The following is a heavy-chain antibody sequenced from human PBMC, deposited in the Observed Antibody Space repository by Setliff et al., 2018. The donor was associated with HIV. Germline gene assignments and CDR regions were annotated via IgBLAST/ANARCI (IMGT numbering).Heavy chain of an antibody. CDR2: INPGDFDI. D-gene: IGHD1-26*01. Sequence: GESLKISCKGSGYRFTNYWIGWVRQMPGKGLEWMGIINPGDFDIRYSPSFQGQVTISADESISTAYLQWRSLKASDTAIYYCLVRRTYSALDSYYSFDYWDQGTLVTVSS. CDR1: GYRFTNYW. CDR3: LVRRTYSALDSYYSFDY. J-gene: IGHJ4*02. V-gene: IGHV5-51*01.